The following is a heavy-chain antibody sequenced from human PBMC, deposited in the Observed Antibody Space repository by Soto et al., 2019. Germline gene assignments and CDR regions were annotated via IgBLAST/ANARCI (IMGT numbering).Heavy chain of an antibody. D-gene: IGHD3-10*01. CDR3: AKVKWFGELLGASDI. V-gene: IGHV3-9*01. J-gene: IGHJ3*02. Sequence: EVQLVESGGGLVQPGRSLRLSCAASGFTFDDYAMHWVRQAPGKGLEWVSGISWNSGSIGYADSVKGRFTISRDNAKNSLYLQMNSLRAEDTALYYCAKVKWFGELLGASDIWGQGTMVTVSS. CDR1: GFTFDDYA. CDR2: ISWNSGSI.